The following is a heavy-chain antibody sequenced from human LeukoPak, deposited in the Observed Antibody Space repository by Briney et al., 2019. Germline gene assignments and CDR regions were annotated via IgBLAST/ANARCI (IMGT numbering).Heavy chain of an antibody. CDR1: GGSISSYY. V-gene: IGHV4-59*01. CDR3: TRVSGDLRDFPFDG. D-gene: IGHD4-17*01. CDR2: IYYNGST. Sequence: SETLSLTCTVSGGSISSYYWSWIRQPSGKGLEWIGYIYYNGSTNYNPSLKSRVTISVDTSKNQFSLKLSSVTAADTVVYYCTRVSGDLRDFPFDGWGQGILVSVSS. J-gene: IGHJ4*02.